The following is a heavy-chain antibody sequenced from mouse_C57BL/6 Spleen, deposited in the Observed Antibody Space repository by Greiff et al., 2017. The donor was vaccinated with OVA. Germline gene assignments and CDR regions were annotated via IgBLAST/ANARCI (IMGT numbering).Heavy chain of an antibody. V-gene: IGHV1-15*01. CDR1: GYTFTDYE. Sequence: VQLQQSGAELVRPGASVTLSCKASGYTFTDYEMHWVKQTPVHGLEWIGAIDPETGGTAYNQKFKGKAILTADKSSSTAYMELRSLTSEDSAVYYCTRGVTGPYYFDYWGQGTTLTVSS. D-gene: IGHD2-1*01. CDR2: IDPETGGT. J-gene: IGHJ2*01. CDR3: TRGVTGPYYFDY.